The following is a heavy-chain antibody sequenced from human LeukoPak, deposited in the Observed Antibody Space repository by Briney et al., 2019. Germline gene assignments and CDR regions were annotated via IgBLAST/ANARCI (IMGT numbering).Heavy chain of an antibody. V-gene: IGHV1-69*13. D-gene: IGHD6-13*01. J-gene: IGHJ4*02. CDR3: GAAAAGTAYFDY. Sequence: SVKVSCKASGGTFSSYAISWVRQAPGQGLEWMGVIIPIFGTANYAQKFQGRVTITADESTSTAYMELSSLRSEDTAVYYCGAAAAGTAYFDYWGQGTLVTVSS. CDR2: IIPIFGTA. CDR1: GGTFSSYA.